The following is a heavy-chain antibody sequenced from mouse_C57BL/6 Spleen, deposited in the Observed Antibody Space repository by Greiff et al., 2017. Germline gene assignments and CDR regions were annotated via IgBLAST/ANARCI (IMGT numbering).Heavy chain of an antibody. J-gene: IGHJ4*01. CDR3: AREGPDGYSFLDY. V-gene: IGHV1-18*01. D-gene: IGHD2-3*01. CDR1: GYTFTDYN. CDR2: INPNNGGT. Sequence: EVQLQQSGPELVKPGASVKIPCKASGYTFTDYNMDWVKQSHGKSLEWIGDINPNNGGTIYNQKFKGKATLTVDKSSSTAYMELRSLTSEDTAVYYCAREGPDGYSFLDYWGQGTSVTVSS.